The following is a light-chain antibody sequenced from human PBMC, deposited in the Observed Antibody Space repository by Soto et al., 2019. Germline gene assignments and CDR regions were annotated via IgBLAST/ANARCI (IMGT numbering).Light chain of an antibody. J-gene: IGLJ3*02. CDR3: SSYTVSSIDWV. V-gene: IGLV2-14*01. CDR1: SSDVGSYNY. Sequence: QSALTQPASVSGSPGKSITISCTGTSSDVGSYNYVSWYQQHPGKAPKLMIYEVSNRPSGVSNRFSGSKSGNTASLTISGLQAEDEADYYCSSYTVSSIDWVFGRGTKVTVL. CDR2: EVS.